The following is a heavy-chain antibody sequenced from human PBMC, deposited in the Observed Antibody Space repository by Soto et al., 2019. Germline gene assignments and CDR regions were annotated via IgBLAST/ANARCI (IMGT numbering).Heavy chain of an antibody. J-gene: IGHJ6*02. V-gene: IGHV3-21*01. CDR3: ARVEGYYYYYGMDV. CDR2: ISSSSSYI. Sequence: EVQLVESGGGLVKPGGSLRLSCAASGFTFSSYSMNWVRQAPGKGLEWVSSISSSSSYIYYADSVKGRFTISRDNAKNSLYLQMNSLRAEDTAVYDCARVEGYYYYYGMDVWGQGTTVTVSS. CDR1: GFTFSSYS.